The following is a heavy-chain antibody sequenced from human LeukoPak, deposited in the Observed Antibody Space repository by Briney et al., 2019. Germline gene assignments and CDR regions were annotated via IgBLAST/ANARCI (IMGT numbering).Heavy chain of an antibody. CDR3: AKVLLESNYYFDS. Sequence: GGSLRLSCAASGFTFSSYDMSWVRQAPGKGLEWVSAISGSGSGTYYADSVKGRFTISRDNSKNTLYLQMNSLRAEDTAVYYCAKVLLESNYYFDSWGQGTLVTVSS. CDR1: GFTFSSYD. V-gene: IGHV3-23*01. D-gene: IGHD3-3*01. CDR2: ISGSGSGT. J-gene: IGHJ4*02.